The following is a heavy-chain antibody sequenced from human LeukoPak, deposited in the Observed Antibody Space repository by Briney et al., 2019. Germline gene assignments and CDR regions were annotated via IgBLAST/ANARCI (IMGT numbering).Heavy chain of an antibody. J-gene: IGHJ4*02. D-gene: IGHD1-26*01. CDR1: GYTFTGYY. V-gene: IGHV1-2*02. CDR2: ISPDSGGT. Sequence: GASVTVSCKASGYTFTGYYMHWVRQAPGQGLEWMGWISPDSGGTKYAQRFQGRVTMTSDTSISTVYMELSGLSFDDTAVYYCARGGGRYSVDYWGQGTLVIVSS. CDR3: ARGGGRYSVDY.